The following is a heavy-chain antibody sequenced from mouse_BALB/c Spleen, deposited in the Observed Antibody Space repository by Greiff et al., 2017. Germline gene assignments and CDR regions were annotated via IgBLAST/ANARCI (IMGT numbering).Heavy chain of an antibody. CDR2: IDPANGNT. CDR3: ATHYYGSSYPNY. V-gene: IGHV14-3*02. J-gene: IGHJ2*01. Sequence: EVQLVESGAELVKPGASVKLSCTASGFNIKDTYMHWVKQRPEQGLEWIGRIDPANGNTKYDPKFQGKATITADTSSNTAYLQLSSLTSEDTAVYYCATHYYGSSYPNYWGQGTTLTVSS. D-gene: IGHD1-1*01. CDR1: GFNIKDTY.